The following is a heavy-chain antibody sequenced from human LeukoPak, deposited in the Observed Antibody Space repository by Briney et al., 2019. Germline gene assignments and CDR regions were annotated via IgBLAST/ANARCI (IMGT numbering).Heavy chain of an antibody. Sequence: PGGSLRLSCAASGFTFDDYAMHWVRQGPGKGLEWVSAISGDGGSTYYADSVKGRFTISRDNSKNSLYLQMNSLRTEDTALYYCAEGSSWFDYWGQGTLVTVSS. J-gene: IGHJ4*02. CDR1: GFTFDDYA. CDR3: AEGSSWFDY. D-gene: IGHD6-13*01. V-gene: IGHV3-43*02. CDR2: ISGDGGST.